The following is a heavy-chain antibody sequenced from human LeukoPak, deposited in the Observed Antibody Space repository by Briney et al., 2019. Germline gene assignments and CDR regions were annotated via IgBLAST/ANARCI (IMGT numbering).Heavy chain of an antibody. D-gene: IGHD3-22*01. J-gene: IGHJ4*02. V-gene: IGHV4-39*01. CDR3: ARQDSSAYYFDY. CDR2: IYYSGST. Sequence: PSETLSLTCTVSGGSISSSSYYWGWIRQPPGKGLEWIGSIYYSGSTYYNPSLKSRATISVDTSKNQFSLKLSSVTAADTAVYYCARQDSSAYYFDYWGQGTLVTVSS. CDR1: GGSISSSSYY.